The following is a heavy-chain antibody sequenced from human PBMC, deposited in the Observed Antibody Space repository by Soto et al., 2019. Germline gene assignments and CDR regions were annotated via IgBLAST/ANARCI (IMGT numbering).Heavy chain of an antibody. CDR1: GFIFRSYA. CDR2: ISIDVINT. D-gene: IGHD3-10*01. Sequence: GGSLTLFCAAYGFIFRSYAMHWVRQDPGKGLEWVAVISIDVINTFYADFVKGRFTISRDNSNNRLYLQMNSVRPEDTAVYYCARLYYKILTQYWEYWGKETMLNTSS. J-gene: IGHJ4*01. V-gene: IGHV3-30-3*01. CDR3: ARLYYKILTQYWEY.